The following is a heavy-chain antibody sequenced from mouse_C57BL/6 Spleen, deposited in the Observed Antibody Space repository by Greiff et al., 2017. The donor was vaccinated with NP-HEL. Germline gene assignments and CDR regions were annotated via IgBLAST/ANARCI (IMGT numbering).Heavy chain of an antibody. CDR1: GYTFTSYW. CDR3: RTGYFDD. CDR2: IDPSDSYT. J-gene: IGHJ2*01. V-gene: IGHV1-50*01. Sequence: QVQLKQPGAELVKPGASVKLSCKASGYTFTSYWMQWVKQRPGQGLEWIGEIDPSDSYTNYNQKFKGKATLTVDTSSSTAYMQLSSLTSEDSAVYYCRTGYFDDWRQGTTLTVSS.